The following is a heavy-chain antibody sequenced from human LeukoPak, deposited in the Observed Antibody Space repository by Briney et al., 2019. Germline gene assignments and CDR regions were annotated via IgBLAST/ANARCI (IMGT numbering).Heavy chain of an antibody. Sequence: ASVKVSCKVSGYTLTELSMHWVRQAPGKGLEWMGGFDPEDGETIYAQKFQGRVTMTEDTSTDTAYMELSSLRSEDTAAYYCATALDYDILTGYYTFDYWGQGTLVTVSS. J-gene: IGHJ4*01. D-gene: IGHD3-9*01. V-gene: IGHV1-24*01. CDR2: FDPEDGET. CDR1: GYTLTELS. CDR3: ATALDYDILTGYYTFDY.